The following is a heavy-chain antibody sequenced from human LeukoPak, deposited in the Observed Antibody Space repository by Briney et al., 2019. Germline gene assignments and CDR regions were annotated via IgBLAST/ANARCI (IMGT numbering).Heavy chain of an antibody. V-gene: IGHV3-23*01. D-gene: IGHD3-3*01. Sequence: PGGSLRLSCAASGFTFSSYAMSWVRQAPGKGLEWVSAISGSGGSTYYADSVKGRFTISRDNSKNTLYLQMNRLRAEDTAVYYCAKDPTATIFGVVITYYFDYWGQGTLVTVSS. J-gene: IGHJ4*02. CDR1: GFTFSSYA. CDR2: ISGSGGST. CDR3: AKDPTATIFGVVITYYFDY.